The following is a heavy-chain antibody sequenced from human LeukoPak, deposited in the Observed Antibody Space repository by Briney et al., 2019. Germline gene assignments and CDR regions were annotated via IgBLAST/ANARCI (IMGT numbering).Heavy chain of an antibody. V-gene: IGHV3-21*01. D-gene: IGHD2-15*01. J-gene: IGHJ4*02. CDR3: ARAGGGGLGYFDY. Sequence: GGSVRLSCAASGFTFSSYSMKWLGQAAGKGLEGVSSISSSSSYIYYADAVKGRFTISRDNAKNPLYLQMNSLRAEDTAVYYCARAGGGGLGYFDYWGQGTLVTVSS. CDR2: ISSSSSYI. CDR1: GFTFSSYS.